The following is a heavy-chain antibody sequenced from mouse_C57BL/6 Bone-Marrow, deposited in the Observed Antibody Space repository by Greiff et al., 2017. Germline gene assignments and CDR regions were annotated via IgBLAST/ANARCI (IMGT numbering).Heavy chain of an antibody. Sequence: VQLQQPGAELVMPGASVKLSCKASGYTFTSYWMHWVKQRPGQGLEWIGEIDPSDSYTNYNQKFKGKSTLTVDKSSSTAYMQLSSLTSEDSAVYYCARSTMVTTDWYFDVWGTGTTVTVSS. CDR1: GYTFTSYW. D-gene: IGHD2-2*01. CDR3: ARSTMVTTDWYFDV. V-gene: IGHV1-69*01. CDR2: IDPSDSYT. J-gene: IGHJ1*03.